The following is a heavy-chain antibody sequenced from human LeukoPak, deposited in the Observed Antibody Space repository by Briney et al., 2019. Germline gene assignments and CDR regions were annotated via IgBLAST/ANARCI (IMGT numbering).Heavy chain of an antibody. CDR3: ARDLGATENYYYYMDV. CDR1: GFTFCDYY. V-gene: IGHV3-11*01. CDR2: ISSSGSTI. Sequence: GGSLRLSCAASGFTFCDYYMSWIRQAPGKGLEWVSYISSSGSTIYYADSVKGRFTISRDNAKNSLYLQMNSLRAEDTAVYYCARDLGATENYYYYMDVWGKGTTVTVSS. J-gene: IGHJ6*03. D-gene: IGHD1-26*01.